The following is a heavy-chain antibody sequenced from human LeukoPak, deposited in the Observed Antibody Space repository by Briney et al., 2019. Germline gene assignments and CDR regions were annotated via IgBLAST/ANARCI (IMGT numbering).Heavy chain of an antibody. CDR3: ARYWEGAAAGTPDDAFDI. Sequence: SETLSLTCTVSGGSISSGGYYWSWIRQPPGKGLEWIGYIYHSGSTYYNPSLKSRVTISVDRSKNQFSLKLSSVTAADTAVYYCARYWEGAAAGTPDDAFDIWGQGTTVTVSS. CDR2: IYHSGST. J-gene: IGHJ3*02. CDR1: GGSISSGGYY. V-gene: IGHV4-30-2*01. D-gene: IGHD6-13*01.